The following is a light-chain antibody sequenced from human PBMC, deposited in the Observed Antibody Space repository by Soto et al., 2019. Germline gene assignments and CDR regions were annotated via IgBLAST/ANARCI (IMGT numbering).Light chain of an antibody. Sequence: EIVMTQSPATLCVSPGERATLSCRASQTVRSSSLAWYQQKPGQAPRLLIFGASTRAAGFPDRFSGSGSGTDFTLTISRLEPEDFAVYYCQQYGSSPRTFGQGTKVDIK. J-gene: IGKJ1*01. CDR1: QTVRSSS. CDR2: GAS. CDR3: QQYGSSPRT. V-gene: IGKV3-20*01.